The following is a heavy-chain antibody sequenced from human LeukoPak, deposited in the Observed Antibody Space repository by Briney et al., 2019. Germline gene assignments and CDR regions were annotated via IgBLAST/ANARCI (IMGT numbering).Heavy chain of an antibody. V-gene: IGHV3-7*01. CDR3: ARDSNPLNSGYYYDAFDM. J-gene: IGHJ3*02. D-gene: IGHD3-22*01. Sequence: GGSLRLSCAASGFTFSNYWMTWVRQAPGKGLEWVANIKRDGTVEYYVDSVKGRFTISRDNTKNSLYLQMNSLRAEDTAVYYCARDSNPLNSGYYYDAFDMWGQGTMVTVSS. CDR1: GFTFSNYW. CDR2: IKRDGTVE.